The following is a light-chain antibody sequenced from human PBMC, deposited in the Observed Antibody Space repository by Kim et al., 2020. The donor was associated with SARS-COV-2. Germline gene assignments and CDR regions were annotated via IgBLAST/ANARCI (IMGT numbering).Light chain of an antibody. CDR3: QSFDNSLSGVV. J-gene: IGLJ2*01. CDR1: SSNIGAGYG. CDR2: DST. Sequence: QSVLTQPPSVSGAPGQRVTFSCAGTSSNIGAGYGVPWYQQIPGTPPKLLISDSTNRPSGVPDRFSGSISGTSASLVITGLQVDDEADYYCQSFDNSLSGVVFGGGTKVTVL. V-gene: IGLV1-40*01.